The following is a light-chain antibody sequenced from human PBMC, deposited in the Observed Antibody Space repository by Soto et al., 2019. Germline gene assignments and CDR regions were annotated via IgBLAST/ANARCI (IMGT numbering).Light chain of an antibody. CDR3: HQYHSPPQT. V-gene: IGKV3-20*01. Sequence: EIVLTQSPGTLSLSPGDRATLSCRASQTMTRAYLAWYQQKPGQAPRLLSYAASYRATGIPDKFSGSGSGTDFSLTISRLEPEDSAVYYCHQYHSPPQTFGQGTKVDIK. J-gene: IGKJ2*01. CDR1: QTMTRAY. CDR2: AAS.